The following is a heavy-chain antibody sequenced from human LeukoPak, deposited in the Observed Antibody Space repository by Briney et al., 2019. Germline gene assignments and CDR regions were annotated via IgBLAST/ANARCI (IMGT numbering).Heavy chain of an antibody. V-gene: IGHV4-34*01. D-gene: IGHD2-21*02. CDR1: GGSFSGYY. CDR2: INYSGST. CDR3: ASSPPSCGGDCYSGGPFDY. Sequence: SETLSLTCAVYGGSFSGYYWSWIRQPPGKGLEWIGEINYSGSTNYNASLKSRVTISVDTSKNQFSLKLSSVTAADTAVYYCASSPPSCGGDCYSGGPFDYWGQGTLVTVSS. J-gene: IGHJ4*02.